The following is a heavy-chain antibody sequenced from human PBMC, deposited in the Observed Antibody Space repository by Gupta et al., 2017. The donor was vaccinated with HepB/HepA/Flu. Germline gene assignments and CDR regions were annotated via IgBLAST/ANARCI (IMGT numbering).Heavy chain of an antibody. CDR2: IDPSGGST. V-gene: IGHV1-46*01. Sequence: QVQLVQSGAAVKRPGASVKVSCKASGYTFTRYWIHWVRQAPGQGLEWMGVIDPSGGSTTYAQKFQGRVTMTSDTSTRTVYMELSSLRSEDTAVFYCASGAYTSGWPGGDYWGQGTLVTVSS. D-gene: IGHD6-19*01. CDR1: GYTFTRYW. CDR3: ASGAYTSGWPGGDY. J-gene: IGHJ4*02.